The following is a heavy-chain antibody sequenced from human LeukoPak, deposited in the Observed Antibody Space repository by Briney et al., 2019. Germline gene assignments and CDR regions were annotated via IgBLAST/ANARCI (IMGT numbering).Heavy chain of an antibody. CDR1: GGSFSGYY. Sequence: SETLSLTCAVYGGSFSGYYWSWIRQPPGKGREWIGEINHSGSTNYNPSLKSRFTISLDTSKNQFSLKLSSVTAADTAVYYCARGYYYDSSGYYSAAYYFDYWGQGTLVTVSS. D-gene: IGHD3-22*01. CDR2: INHSGST. J-gene: IGHJ4*02. V-gene: IGHV4-34*01. CDR3: ARGYYYDSSGYYSAAYYFDY.